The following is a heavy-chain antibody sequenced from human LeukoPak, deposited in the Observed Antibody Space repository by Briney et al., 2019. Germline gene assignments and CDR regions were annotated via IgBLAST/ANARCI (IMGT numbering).Heavy chain of an antibody. Sequence: GESLKISCKGSGYSFTSYWIGWVRQMPGKGLEWMGIIYPGDSDTRYSPSFQGQVTISADKSISTAYLQWSSLKASDTAMYYCARSACSSSWYGRTSAFDYWGQGTLVTVSS. J-gene: IGHJ4*02. CDR3: ARSACSSSWYGRTSAFDY. D-gene: IGHD6-13*01. CDR2: IYPGDSDT. V-gene: IGHV5-51*01. CDR1: GYSFTSYW.